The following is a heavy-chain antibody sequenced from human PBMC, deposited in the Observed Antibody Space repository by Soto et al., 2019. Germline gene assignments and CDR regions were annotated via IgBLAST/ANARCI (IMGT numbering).Heavy chain of an antibody. CDR1: GGSISSGGYY. D-gene: IGHD3-10*01. CDR3: ARLMVRGVSGWFDP. CDR2: IYYSGST. V-gene: IGHV4-31*03. J-gene: IGHJ5*02. Sequence: SETLSLTCTVSGGSISSGGYYWSWIRQHPGKGLEWIGYIYYSGSTYYNPSLKSRVTISVDTSKNQFSLKLSSVTAADTAVYYCARLMVRGVSGWFDPWGQGTLVTVSS.